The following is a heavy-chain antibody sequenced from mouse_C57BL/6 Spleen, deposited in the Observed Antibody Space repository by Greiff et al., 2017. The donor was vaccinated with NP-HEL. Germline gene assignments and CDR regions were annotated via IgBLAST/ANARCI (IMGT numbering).Heavy chain of an antibody. CDR2: IDPETGGT. V-gene: IGHV1-15*01. Sequence: VKLQESGAELVRPGASVTLSCKASGYTFTDYEMHWVKQTPVHGLEWIGAIDPETGGTAYNQKFKGKAILTADKSSSTAYMELRSLTSEDSAVYYCTRSSYYGSKKDFDYWGQGTTLTVSS. J-gene: IGHJ2*01. CDR1: GYTFTDYE. D-gene: IGHD1-1*01. CDR3: TRSSYYGSKKDFDY.